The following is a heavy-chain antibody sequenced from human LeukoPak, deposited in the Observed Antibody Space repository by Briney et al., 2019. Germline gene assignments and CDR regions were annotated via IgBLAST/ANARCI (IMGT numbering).Heavy chain of an antibody. D-gene: IGHD3-10*01. V-gene: IGHV3-53*01. CDR1: GFSVTSNY. CDR2: IHSNGGT. J-gene: IGHJ4*02. CDR3: ARGFHFYASGSYSGAFDY. Sequence: GGSLRLSCSASGFSVTSNYMSWVRQAPGNGLQWVSVIHSNGGTDYPGSVRGRFTISRDNSKNTLHLQMDNLRAEDTAVYYCARGFHFYASGSYSGAFDYWGQGTLVTVSS.